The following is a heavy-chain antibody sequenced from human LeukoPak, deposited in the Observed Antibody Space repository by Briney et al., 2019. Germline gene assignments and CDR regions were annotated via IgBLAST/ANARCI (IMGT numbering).Heavy chain of an antibody. Sequence: ASVKVSCKASGGTFRSQAISWVRQAPGQGLEWMGGIIPILGTANYAQKFQGRVTITADESTSTAYMELSSLRSEDTAVYYCAIDTSGHYYGGGWFDPWGQGTLVTVSS. J-gene: IGHJ5*02. CDR1: GGTFRSQA. D-gene: IGHD3-22*01. V-gene: IGHV1-69*13. CDR3: AIDTSGHYYGGGWFDP. CDR2: IIPILGTA.